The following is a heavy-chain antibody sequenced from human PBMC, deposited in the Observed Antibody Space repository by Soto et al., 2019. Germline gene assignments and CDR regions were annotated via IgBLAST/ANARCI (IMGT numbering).Heavy chain of an antibody. CDR2: INTANGNT. CDR3: ARVLISGDCISTSCYSYYYYGMDV. V-gene: IGHV1-3*04. J-gene: IGHJ6*02. Sequence: ASVKVSCKASGITYSTYAIHWVRQAPGQSLEWMGWINTANGNTRYSQNFQGRVTLTRDTSTSTVYMELRSLRSDDTAVYYCARVLISGDCISTSCYSYYYYGMDVWGQGTTVTVSS. D-gene: IGHD2-2*02. CDR1: GITYSTYA.